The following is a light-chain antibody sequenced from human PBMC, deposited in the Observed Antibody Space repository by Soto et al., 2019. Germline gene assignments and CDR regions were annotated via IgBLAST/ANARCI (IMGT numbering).Light chain of an antibody. CDR1: QSISSY. CDR3: QQSYSTPYT. Sequence: DIQMTQSPSSLSASVGERVTITCRASQSISSYLNWYQQKPGKAPKLLIYAASSLQSGVPLRFSGSGSGTDFTLTISSLQPEDFATYYCQQSYSTPYTFGQGTKLEIK. J-gene: IGKJ2*01. CDR2: AAS. V-gene: IGKV1-39*01.